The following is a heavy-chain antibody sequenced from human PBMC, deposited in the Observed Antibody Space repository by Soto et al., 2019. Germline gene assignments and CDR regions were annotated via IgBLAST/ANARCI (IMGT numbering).Heavy chain of an antibody. D-gene: IGHD1-1*01. Sequence: EVQLLESGGDLVQPGGSLRLSCAASGFSFSSYAMTWVRQVPGEGLEWVSAISGSGGTTYYADSVKGRFTISRDNSKNTRYREMNSLRDEDRAVDYCARQGASTNGSGWLWVFDYWGQGGLVTVSS. CDR2: ISGSGGTT. CDR3: ARQGASTNGSGWLWVFDY. CDR1: GFSFSSYA. V-gene: IGHV3-23*01. J-gene: IGHJ4*02.